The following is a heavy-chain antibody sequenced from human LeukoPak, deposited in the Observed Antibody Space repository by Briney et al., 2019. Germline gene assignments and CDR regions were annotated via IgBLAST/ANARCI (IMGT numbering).Heavy chain of an antibody. CDR1: GFTFSSYS. CDR3: ARDGYCSSTSCYPYYFDY. J-gene: IGHJ4*02. V-gene: IGHV3-21*01. CDR2: ISSGSSYI. Sequence: GGSLGLSCAASGFTFSSYSMNWVRQAPGKGLEWVSSISSGSSYIYYADSVKGRFTISRDNAKNSLYLQMNSLRAEVTAVYYCARDGYCSSTSCYPYYFDYWGQGTLVTVSS. D-gene: IGHD2-2*03.